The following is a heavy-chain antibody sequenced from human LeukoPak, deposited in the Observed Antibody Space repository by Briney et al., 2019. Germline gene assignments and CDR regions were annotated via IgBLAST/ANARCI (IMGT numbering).Heavy chain of an antibody. J-gene: IGHJ4*02. CDR1: GFTFSSYW. Sequence: PGGSLRLSCAASGFTFSSYWMSWVRQAPGKGLEWVANIKQDGSHGYYVNHVKGRFTISRDNTMNSLYLQMNSLRAEDTAVYYCARGGGWSVDSGGRETGDTVSS. CDR2: IKQDGSHG. CDR3: ARGGGWSVDS. V-gene: IGHV3-7*05.